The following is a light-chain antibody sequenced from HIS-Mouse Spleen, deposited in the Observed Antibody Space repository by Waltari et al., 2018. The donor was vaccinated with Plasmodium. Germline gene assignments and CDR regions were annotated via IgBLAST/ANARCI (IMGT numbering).Light chain of an antibody. J-gene: IGLJ3*02. CDR3: SSYAGSNWV. CDR2: EVS. CDR1: SSDVGCYYY. Sequence: QSALTQPPSASGSPGQSVTLSCTGTSSDVGCYYYVSWYQQNPGQAPKLMIYEVSNRTAGVPDRFSGSKSGNTASLTVAGLQAEDEADYYCSSYAGSNWVFGGGTKLTVL. V-gene: IGLV2-8*01.